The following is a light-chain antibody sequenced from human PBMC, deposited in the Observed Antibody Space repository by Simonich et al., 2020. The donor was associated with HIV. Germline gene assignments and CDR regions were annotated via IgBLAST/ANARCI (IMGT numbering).Light chain of an antibody. Sequence: EILMTQSPATLSVSPGERTTLSCRASQSVSSKLAWYQQKPGQAPRLLIYGASTRATGIPARFSGSGSGTEFTLTISSMQSEDFAVYYCQQYNKWPPWTFGQGTKVEIK. V-gene: IGKV3-15*01. CDR3: QQYNKWPPWT. CDR1: QSVSSK. J-gene: IGKJ1*01. CDR2: GAS.